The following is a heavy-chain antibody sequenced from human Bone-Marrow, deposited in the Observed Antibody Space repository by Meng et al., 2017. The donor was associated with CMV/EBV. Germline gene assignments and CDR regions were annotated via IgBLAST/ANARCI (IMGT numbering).Heavy chain of an antibody. Sequence: GLRIRAGDEVTEPGASFKVSCQASGYAYTSEGISRVRQSPGQELEWMRWISAYNGNTNYAQKLQGRVTMTTDTSTSTAYMELRSLRSDDTAVYYCATGGDYGDYGWVDAFDIWGQGTMVTVSS. V-gene: IGHV1-18*01. CDR2: ISAYNGNT. CDR3: ATGGDYGDYGWVDAFDI. CDR1: GYAYTSEG. D-gene: IGHD4-17*01. J-gene: IGHJ3*02.